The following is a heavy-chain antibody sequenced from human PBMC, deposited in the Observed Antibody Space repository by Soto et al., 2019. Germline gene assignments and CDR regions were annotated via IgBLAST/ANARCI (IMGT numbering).Heavy chain of an antibody. CDR3: AKTYYYDSSGYYTENYFDY. J-gene: IGHJ4*02. V-gene: IGHV3-23*01. CDR1: GFTFSSYA. D-gene: IGHD3-22*01. CDR2: ISGSGGST. Sequence: EVQLLESGGGLVQPGGSLRLSCAASGFTFSSYAMSWVRQAPGKGLEWVSAISGSGGSTYYADSVKGRFTISRDNSKNTLYLQMNSLRGEDTAVYYCAKTYYYDSSGYYTENYFDYWGQGTLVTVSS.